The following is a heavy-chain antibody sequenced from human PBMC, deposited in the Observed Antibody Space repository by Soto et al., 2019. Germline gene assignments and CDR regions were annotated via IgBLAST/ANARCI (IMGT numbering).Heavy chain of an antibody. CDR2: ISYDGSHE. Sequence: QVHLVESGGGVVQPGKSLRLSCAASGLTFSNYGFHWVRQAPGEGLEWVAVISYDGSHEFYTDCVKGRFTISRDNSKNTVSLQMNNLGPEDTAVYSCAKDSGEPHDPPLHNYFDPWGLGTLVTVSS. CDR3: AKDSGEPHDPPLHNYFDP. CDR1: GLTFSNYG. J-gene: IGHJ5*02. V-gene: IGHV3-30*18. D-gene: IGHD3-10*01.